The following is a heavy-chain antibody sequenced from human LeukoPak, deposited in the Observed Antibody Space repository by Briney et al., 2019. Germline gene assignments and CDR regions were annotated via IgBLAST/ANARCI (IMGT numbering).Heavy chain of an antibody. CDR1: GFTFSSYA. CDR3: AKYFSARRLVIGPLDY. Sequence: GGSLRLSCAASGFTFSSYAMHWVRQAPGKGLEWVAVISYDGSNKYYADSVKGRFTISRDNSKNTLYLQMNSLRAEDTAVYYCAKYFSARRLVIGPLDYWGQGTLVTVSS. D-gene: IGHD3-9*01. V-gene: IGHV3-30-3*02. J-gene: IGHJ4*02. CDR2: ISYDGSNK.